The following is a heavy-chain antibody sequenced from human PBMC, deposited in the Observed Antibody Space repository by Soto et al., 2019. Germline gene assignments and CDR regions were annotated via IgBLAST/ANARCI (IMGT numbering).Heavy chain of an antibody. CDR2: ISYDGNEK. CDR1: GFAFSTYG. Sequence: GGSLRLSCAATGFAFSTYGMHWVRQAPGKGREWVAAISYDGNEKYYADSLQGRFTISRDNSKNALYLQVNSLRVEDTAKYYCAKGFRSLEWYSLAPFDYWGQGALVTVSS. V-gene: IGHV3-30*18. CDR3: AKGFRSLEWYSLAPFDY. D-gene: IGHD3-3*01. J-gene: IGHJ4*02.